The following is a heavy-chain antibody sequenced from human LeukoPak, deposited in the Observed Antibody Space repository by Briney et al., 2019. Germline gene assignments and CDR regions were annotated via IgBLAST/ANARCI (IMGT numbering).Heavy chain of an antibody. CDR2: INHSGST. D-gene: IGHD2-15*01. CDR1: GDSFSAYY. V-gene: IGHV4-34*01. Sequence: SETLSLTCAAYGDSFSAYYWIWIRQPPGKGLEWIGEINHSGSTNYHPSLKSRVTISVDTSKNQFSLKLSSVTAADTAVYYCARVTPTLPSLGPFDYWGQGTLVTVSS. J-gene: IGHJ4*02. CDR3: ARVTPTLPSLGPFDY.